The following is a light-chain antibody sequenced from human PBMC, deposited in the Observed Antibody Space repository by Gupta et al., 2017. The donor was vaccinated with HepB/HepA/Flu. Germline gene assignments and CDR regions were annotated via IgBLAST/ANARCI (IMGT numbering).Light chain of an antibody. CDR2: DVV. V-gene: IGLV2-11*01. Sequence: QSVLSQPRSVSGSHGQSVTISCSGNTSDIGLYTYISWFQHRPGELPKLLIYDVVKRPSGVPDLFTGSKSGVTASLTSSGLQSDDEADYYCASYAGFNTYVFGSGTTVTVL. J-gene: IGLJ1*01. CDR3: ASYAGFNTYV. CDR1: TSDIGLYTY.